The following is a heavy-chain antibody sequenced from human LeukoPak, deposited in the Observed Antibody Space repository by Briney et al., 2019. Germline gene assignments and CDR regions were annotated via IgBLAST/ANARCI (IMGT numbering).Heavy chain of an antibody. Sequence: SETLSLTCAVSGGSFSSNNWWSWVRQPPGKGLEWIGEIYHSGSTNYNPSLKSRVTISVDESKNQFSLKMNSLTAADTAVYYCAPKDYGSGFYNYWGQGTLVTVSS. V-gene: IGHV4-4*02. D-gene: IGHD3-10*01. CDR2: IYHSGST. CDR1: GGSFSSNNW. CDR3: APKDYGSGFYNY. J-gene: IGHJ4*02.